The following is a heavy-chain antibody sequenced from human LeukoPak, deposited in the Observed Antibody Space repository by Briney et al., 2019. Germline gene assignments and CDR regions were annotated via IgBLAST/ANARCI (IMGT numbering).Heavy chain of an antibody. J-gene: IGHJ4*02. CDR1: GGSISSYY. CDR3: ARSRVVIPFDY. V-gene: IGHV4-59*01. CDR2: IYYSGST. Sequence: SETLSLTSTVSGGSISSYYWSWIRQPPGKGLEWIGYIYYSGSTNYNPSLKSRVTISVDTSKNQFSLKLSSVTAADTAVYYCARSRVVIPFDYWGQGTLVTVSS. D-gene: IGHD3-3*01.